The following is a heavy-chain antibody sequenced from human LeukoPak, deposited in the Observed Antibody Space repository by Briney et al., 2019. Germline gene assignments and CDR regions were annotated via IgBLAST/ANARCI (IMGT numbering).Heavy chain of an antibody. Sequence: GGSLRLSCAASGFKFSDYSMNWVRQAPGKELEWVSYIGSSSSTIYYADSVKGRFTISRDNAKNSLYLQMNSLRDEDTAVYYCARLYCSGGSCYSGDGFDIWGQGTMVTVSS. CDR2: IGSSSSTI. CDR1: GFKFSDYS. J-gene: IGHJ3*02. D-gene: IGHD2-15*01. CDR3: ARLYCSGGSCYSGDGFDI. V-gene: IGHV3-48*02.